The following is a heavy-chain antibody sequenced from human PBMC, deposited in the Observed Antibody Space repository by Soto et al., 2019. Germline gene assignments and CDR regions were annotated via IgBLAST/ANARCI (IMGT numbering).Heavy chain of an antibody. CDR1: GFTFDDYA. J-gene: IGHJ6*02. V-gene: IGHV3-9*01. CDR2: ISWNSGSI. Sequence: PGGSLRLSCAASGFTFDDYAMHWVRQAPGKGLGWVSGISWNSGSIGYADSVKGRFTISRDNAKNSLYLQMNSLRAEDTALYYCAKDGGGYYDFWSGYFGYYGMDVWGQGTTVTVSS. D-gene: IGHD3-3*01. CDR3: AKDGGGYYDFWSGYFGYYGMDV.